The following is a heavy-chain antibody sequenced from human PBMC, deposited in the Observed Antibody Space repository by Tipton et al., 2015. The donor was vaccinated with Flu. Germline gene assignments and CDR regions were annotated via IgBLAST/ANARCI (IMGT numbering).Heavy chain of an antibody. V-gene: IGHV4-34*01. CDR3: ARVSRGRGVLTGYYTPYYYGMDV. Sequence: TLSLTYAVYGGSFSGYYWSWIRQPPGKGLEWIGEINHSGSTNYNPSLKSRVTISVDTSKNQFSLKLSSVTAADTAVYYCARVSRGRGVLTGYYTPYYYGMDVWGQGTTVTVSS. J-gene: IGHJ6*02. CDR2: INHSGST. D-gene: IGHD3-9*01. CDR1: GGSFSGYY.